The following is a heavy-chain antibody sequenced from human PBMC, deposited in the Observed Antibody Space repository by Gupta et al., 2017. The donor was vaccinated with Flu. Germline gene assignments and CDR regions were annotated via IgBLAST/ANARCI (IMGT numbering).Heavy chain of an antibody. CDR1: GFTFSSYG. CDR2: ISYDGSNK. V-gene: IGHV3-30*18. J-gene: IGHJ4*02. Sequence: QVQLVESGGGVVQPGRSLRLSCAASGFTFSSYGMHWVRQAPGKGLEWVAVISYDGSNKYYADSVKGRFTISRDNSKNTLYLQMNSLRAEDTAVYYCAKDGAAVAAQVDYWGQGTLVTVSS. CDR3: AKDGAAVAAQVDY. D-gene: IGHD6-19*01.